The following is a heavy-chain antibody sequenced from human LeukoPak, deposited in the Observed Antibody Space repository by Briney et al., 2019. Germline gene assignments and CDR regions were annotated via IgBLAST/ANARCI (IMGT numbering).Heavy chain of an antibody. D-gene: IGHD6-6*01. CDR3: AKDLLYSSSAFDY. J-gene: IGHJ4*02. CDR1: GFTFSSYG. CDR2: IWYGGSNK. Sequence: GGSLRLSCAASGFTFSSYGMHGVRQAPGKGPEWVAVIWYGGSNKYYADSVKGRFTISRDNSKNTLYLQMNSLRAEDTAVYYCAKDLLYSSSAFDYWGQGTLVTVSS. V-gene: IGHV3-30*02.